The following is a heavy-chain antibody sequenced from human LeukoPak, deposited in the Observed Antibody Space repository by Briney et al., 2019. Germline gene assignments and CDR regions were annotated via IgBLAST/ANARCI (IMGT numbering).Heavy chain of an antibody. CDR1: GGSISSSSYY. Sequence: SETLSLTCTVSGGSISSSSYYCGWIRQPPGKGLEWIGSIYYSGSTYYNPSLKSRVTISVDTSKNQFSLKLSSVTAADTAVYYCARDGGYCSSTSCWYNWSDPWGQGTLVTVSS. V-gene: IGHV4-39*07. D-gene: IGHD2-2*01. CDR2: IYYSGST. J-gene: IGHJ5*02. CDR3: ARDGGYCSSTSCWYNWSDP.